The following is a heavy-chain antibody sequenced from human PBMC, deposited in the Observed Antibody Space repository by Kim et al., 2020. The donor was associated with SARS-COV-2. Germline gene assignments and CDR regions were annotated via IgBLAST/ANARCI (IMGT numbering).Heavy chain of an antibody. D-gene: IGHD2-21*02. CDR3: ARFHGVVTALRYYYYGMDV. Sequence: SETLSLTCAVYGGSFSGYYWSWIRQPPGKGLEWIGEINHSGSTNYNPSLKSRVTISVDTSKNQFSLKLSSVTAADTAVYYCARFHGVVTALRYYYYGMDVWGQGTTVTVSS. J-gene: IGHJ6*02. V-gene: IGHV4-34*01. CDR2: INHSGST. CDR1: GGSFSGYY.